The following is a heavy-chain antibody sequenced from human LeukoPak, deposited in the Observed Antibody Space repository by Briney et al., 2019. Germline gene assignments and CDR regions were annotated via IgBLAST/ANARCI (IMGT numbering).Heavy chain of an antibody. D-gene: IGHD5-18*01. CDR1: GFTFSSYA. J-gene: IGHJ5*02. CDR3: ASGKYRYGDNWFDP. Sequence: GGSLRLSCAASGFTFSSYAMHWVRQAPGRGLEWVAVISYDGSNKYYADSVKGRFTISRDNSKNTLYLQMNSLRAEDTAVYFCASGKYRYGDNWFDPWGQGTLVTVSS. CDR2: ISYDGSNK. V-gene: IGHV3-30*04.